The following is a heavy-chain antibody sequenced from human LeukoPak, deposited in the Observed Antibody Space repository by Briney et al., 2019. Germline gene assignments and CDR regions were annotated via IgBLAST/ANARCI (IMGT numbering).Heavy chain of an antibody. D-gene: IGHD3-16*01. Sequence: ASVKVSCKTSGYTFTAYYIHWVRQAPGQGLEWMGWLYPSNGGTNYAEKSRGRVTMTRDTSTSTAYMELSRLTTDDTAVYYCASVTYSDTSSDFDYWGQGALVTVSS. CDR1: GYTFTAYY. CDR2: LYPSNGGT. V-gene: IGHV1-2*02. CDR3: ASVTYSDTSSDFDY. J-gene: IGHJ4*02.